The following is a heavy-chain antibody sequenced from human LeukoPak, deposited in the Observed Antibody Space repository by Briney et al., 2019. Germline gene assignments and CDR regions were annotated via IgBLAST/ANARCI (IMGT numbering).Heavy chain of an antibody. CDR3: ARDGWYYYGMDV. Sequence: SETLSLTCTVSGGSISSPAYYWGWIRQPPGKGLEWIGSIHYSGNTYYNPSLKSRVTISADTSKNQFSLKLSSVTAADTAVYYCARDGWYYYGMDVWGQGTTVTVSS. V-gene: IGHV4-39*02. CDR2: IHYSGNT. D-gene: IGHD3-10*01. J-gene: IGHJ6*02. CDR1: GGSISSPAYY.